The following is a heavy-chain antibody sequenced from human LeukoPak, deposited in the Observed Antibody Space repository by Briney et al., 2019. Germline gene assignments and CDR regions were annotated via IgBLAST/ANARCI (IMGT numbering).Heavy chain of an antibody. CDR2: MYSGGST. CDR3: AGASNYYDSGSYFSGYFQH. Sequence: GGSLRLSCAASGFTVSSHYMSWVRQAPGKGLQWVSVMYSGGSTYYADSVKGRFTISRDNSKNMLYLQMNSLGAEDTAVYYCAGASNYYDSGSYFSGYFQHWGQGTLVTVSS. J-gene: IGHJ1*01. CDR1: GFTVSSHY. V-gene: IGHV3-53*01. D-gene: IGHD3-10*01.